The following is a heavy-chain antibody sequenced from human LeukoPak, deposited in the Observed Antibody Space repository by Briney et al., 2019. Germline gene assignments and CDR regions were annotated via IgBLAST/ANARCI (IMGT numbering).Heavy chain of an antibody. CDR3: ARGAWRSFDY. CDR1: GDSVSSNGVA. J-gene: IGHJ4*02. CDR2: TYYTSKRFN. V-gene: IGHV6-1*01. Sequence: SQTLSLTCAISGDSVSSNGVAWNWIRQSPSRGLEWLGFTYYTSKRFNNYAVFVKGRITISPDISKNQFSLQLNSVTPEDTAVYYYARGAWRSFDYWGQGTLVTVTS.